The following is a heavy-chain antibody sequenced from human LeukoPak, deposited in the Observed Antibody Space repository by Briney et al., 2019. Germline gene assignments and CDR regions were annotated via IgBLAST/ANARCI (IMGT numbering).Heavy chain of an antibody. CDR3: ARDEGSSGWYLDY. D-gene: IGHD6-19*01. CDR2: ISAYNGNT. CDR1: GYTFTSYG. V-gene: IGHV1-18*04. Sequence: ASGKVSCKAAGYTFTSYGISWLRQAPGQGLEWMGWISAYNGNTNYEQKLQGRVTMTTDASTSTAYMELRSLRSDDTAVYYCARDEGSSGWYLDYWGQGTLVTISS. J-gene: IGHJ4*02.